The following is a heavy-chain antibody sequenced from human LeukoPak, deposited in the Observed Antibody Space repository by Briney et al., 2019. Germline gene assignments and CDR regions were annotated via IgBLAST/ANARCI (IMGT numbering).Heavy chain of an antibody. Sequence: GGSLRLSCAASGFTFSSYSMNWVRQAPGKGLGWVSSISSSSSYIYYADSVKGRFTISRDNAKNSLYLQMNSLRAEDTAVYYCARVDDYSNSLDYWGQGTLVTVSS. CDR3: ARVDDYSNSLDY. J-gene: IGHJ4*02. CDR2: ISSSSSYI. D-gene: IGHD4-11*01. V-gene: IGHV3-21*01. CDR1: GFTFSSYS.